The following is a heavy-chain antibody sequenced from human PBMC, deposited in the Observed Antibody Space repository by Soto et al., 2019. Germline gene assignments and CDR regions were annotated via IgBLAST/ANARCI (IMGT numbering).Heavy chain of an antibody. D-gene: IGHD3-3*01. CDR2: IFWEDDK. J-gene: IGHJ4*02. CDR1: GFSLITSGVA. CDR3: ARIFDFSSRYYFSY. V-gene: IGHV2-5*02. Sequence: CGRTLANPAPNLPLTCTSSGFSLITSGVAVGWVSYEPRKATEWLAFIFWEDDKRYSLSLENRLTITKDTSKNQVVLTMTNMDPVDTATYYCARIFDFSSRYYFSYWGRGTMVTVSS.